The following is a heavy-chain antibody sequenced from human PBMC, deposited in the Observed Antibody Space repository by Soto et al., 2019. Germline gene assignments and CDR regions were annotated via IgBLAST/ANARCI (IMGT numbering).Heavy chain of an antibody. J-gene: IGHJ5*02. D-gene: IGHD3-22*01. Sequence: SETLSLTCTVAGGSISSGDYYWSWIRQPPGKGLEWIGYIYYSGSTNYNPSLKSRVTISVDTSKNQFSPKLSSLRSEDTAVYYCARDRGPSSGYYPYWFDPWGQGTLVTVPQ. CDR2: IYYSGST. V-gene: IGHV4-61*08. CDR3: ARDRGPSSGYYPYWFDP. CDR1: GGSISSGDYY.